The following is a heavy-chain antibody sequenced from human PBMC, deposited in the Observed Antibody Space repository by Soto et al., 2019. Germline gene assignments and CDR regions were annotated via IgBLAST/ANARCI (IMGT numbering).Heavy chain of an antibody. CDR3: AREPLD. CDR1: GGSISSGDYY. Sequence: PSETLSLTCTVSGGSISSGDYYWSWIRQTPGKGLEWIGYIYYTGNTYYNPSLKSRVTISVDTSKNQFSLKLSSVTAADTAVYYCAREPLDWGQGTLVTVSS. V-gene: IGHV4-30-4*01. CDR2: IYYTGNT. J-gene: IGHJ4*02.